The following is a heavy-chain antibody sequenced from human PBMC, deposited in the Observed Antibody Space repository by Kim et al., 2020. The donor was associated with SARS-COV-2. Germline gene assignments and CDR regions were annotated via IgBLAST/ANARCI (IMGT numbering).Heavy chain of an antibody. J-gene: IGHJ4*02. CDR1: GYTFKNYD. V-gene: IGHV1-8*01. Sequence: ASVKVSCKGSGYTFKNYDINWVRQAPGQGLEWMGSMNPNNGNTDYGVKFQGRMTLTRNTSISTAYMELNSLRSEDTAVYYCARGTDWGQGTLVTISS. CDR2: MNPNNGNT. CDR3: ARGTD.